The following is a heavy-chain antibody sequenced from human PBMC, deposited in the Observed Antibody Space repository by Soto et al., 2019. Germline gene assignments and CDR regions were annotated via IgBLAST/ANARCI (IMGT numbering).Heavy chain of an antibody. CDR3: AKEWVYDSSGWSFDY. CDR1: GFTFSRYG. J-gene: IGHJ4*02. Sequence: QGQLVESGGGVVQPGRSLRLCCAASGFTFSRYGMHWVRQAPGKGLEWVAVISYDGSNKYYADSVKGRFTISRDNSKNTLYLQMNSLRAEDTAVYYCAKEWVYDSSGWSFDYWGQGTLVTVSS. CDR2: ISYDGSNK. V-gene: IGHV3-30*18. D-gene: IGHD3-22*01.